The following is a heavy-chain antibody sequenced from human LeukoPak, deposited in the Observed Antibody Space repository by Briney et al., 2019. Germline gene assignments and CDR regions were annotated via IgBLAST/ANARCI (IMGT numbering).Heavy chain of an antibody. Sequence: SETLSLTCAVYGESFSGYYWSWIRQPPGKGLEWIGEINHGGSTNYNPSLKSRVTISVDKSKNQFSLKLSSVTAADTAVYYCASARGSYDFDYWGQGTLVTVSS. D-gene: IGHD5-18*01. CDR2: INHGGST. CDR3: ASARGSYDFDY. J-gene: IGHJ4*02. CDR1: GESFSGYY. V-gene: IGHV4-34*01.